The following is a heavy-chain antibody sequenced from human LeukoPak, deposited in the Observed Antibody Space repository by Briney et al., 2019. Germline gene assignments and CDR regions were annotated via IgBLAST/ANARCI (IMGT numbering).Heavy chain of an antibody. J-gene: IGHJ4*02. CDR1: GSTFSRYG. Sequence: GGSLRLSCAASGSTFSRYGMHWVRQAPGKGLEWVAVISYDGNNKYYGDSVKGRFTISRDNSKNTLYLQMNSLRVEDTAVYYCAKDPTAMVTGAFDYWGQGTLVTVSS. V-gene: IGHV3-30*18. D-gene: IGHD5-18*01. CDR2: ISYDGNNK. CDR3: AKDPTAMVTGAFDY.